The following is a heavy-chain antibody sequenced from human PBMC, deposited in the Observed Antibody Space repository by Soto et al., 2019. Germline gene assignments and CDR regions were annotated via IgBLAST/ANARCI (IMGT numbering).Heavy chain of an antibody. CDR1: GGSISSYY. Sequence: PSETLSLTCTVSGGSISSYYWSWIRQPPGKGLEWIGYIYYSGSTNYNPSLRSRVTISVDTSKNQFSLKLSSVTAADTAVYYCARFWMERRSWFDPWGQGTLVTVS. V-gene: IGHV4-59*01. D-gene: IGHD1-1*01. CDR2: IYYSGST. J-gene: IGHJ5*02. CDR3: ARFWMERRSWFDP.